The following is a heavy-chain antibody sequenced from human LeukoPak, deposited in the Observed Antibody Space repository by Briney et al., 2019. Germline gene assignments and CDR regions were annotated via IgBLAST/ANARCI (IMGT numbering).Heavy chain of an antibody. CDR1: GGSFSGYD. V-gene: IGHV4-34*01. J-gene: IGHJ5*02. Sequence: SETLSLTCAVYGGSFSGYDWSWIRQPPGKGLEWIGEINHSGSTNYNPSLKSRVTISVDTSKNQFSLKLSSVTAADTAVYYCARGSHANCSGGSCYSKIRNWFDPWGQGTLVTVSS. CDR3: ARGSHANCSGGSCYSKIRNWFDP. D-gene: IGHD2-15*01. CDR2: INHSGST.